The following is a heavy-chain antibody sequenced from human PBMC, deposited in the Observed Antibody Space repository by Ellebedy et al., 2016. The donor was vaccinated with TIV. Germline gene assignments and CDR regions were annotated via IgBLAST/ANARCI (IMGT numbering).Heavy chain of an antibody. Sequence: PGGSLRLSCTASGFTFNIFAMHWVRLPPDKGLEWLRVIMYDGTNRSYVDSLEGRFTISRDNAKNTVYLQMNSLRPEDTAMYYGARDVPEPGQGGWPHGYFFDLWGQGTLVTVSS. D-gene: IGHD5-24*01. J-gene: IGHJ4*02. CDR1: GFTFNIFA. CDR3: ARDVPEPGQGGWPHGYFFDL. V-gene: IGHV3-30-3*01. CDR2: IMYDGTNR.